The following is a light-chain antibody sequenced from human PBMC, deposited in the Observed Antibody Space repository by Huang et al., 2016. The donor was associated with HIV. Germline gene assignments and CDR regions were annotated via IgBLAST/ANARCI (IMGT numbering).Light chain of an antibody. J-gene: IGKJ2*01. CDR3: QQYNDWPPYT. Sequence: EIVMTQSPATLSVSQGERATLSCRASQSVSSNLAWYQQKLGQAPRLLIYGASTRATGIPARFSGIGSGTEFTLTISSLQSEDFAVYYCQQYNDWPPYTFGQGTRLEIK. V-gene: IGKV3-15*01. CDR2: GAS. CDR1: QSVSSN.